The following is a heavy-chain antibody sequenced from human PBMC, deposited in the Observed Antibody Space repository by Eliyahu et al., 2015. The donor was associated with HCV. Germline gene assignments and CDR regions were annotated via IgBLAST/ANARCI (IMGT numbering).Heavy chain of an antibody. CDR1: GCXISSGSYX. Sequence: QVQLQESGPGLVKPSQTLSLTXXVXGCXISSGSYXXXWIRQXAGKGLEWIGRIYTSGSTNYNPSLKSRVTISVDTSKNQFSLKLSSVTAADTAVYYCARGQTTVTTRTAHWYFDLWGRGTLVTVAS. J-gene: IGHJ2*01. D-gene: IGHD4-17*01. V-gene: IGHV4-61*02. CDR2: IYTSGST. CDR3: ARGQTTVTTRTAHWYFDL.